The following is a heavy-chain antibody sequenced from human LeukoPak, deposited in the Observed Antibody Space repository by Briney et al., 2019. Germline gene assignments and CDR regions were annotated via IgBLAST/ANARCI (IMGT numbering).Heavy chain of an antibody. CDR2: INWNGGST. CDR1: GFTFDDYG. Sequence: GGSLRLFCAASGFTFDDYGMSWVRQAPGKGLEWVSGINWNGGSTGYADSVKGRFTISRDNAKNSLYLQMNSLRAEDTALYYCARAGRYDKGRGDFDYWGQGTLVTVSS. J-gene: IGHJ4*02. V-gene: IGHV3-20*04. D-gene: IGHD3-10*01. CDR3: ARAGRYDKGRGDFDY.